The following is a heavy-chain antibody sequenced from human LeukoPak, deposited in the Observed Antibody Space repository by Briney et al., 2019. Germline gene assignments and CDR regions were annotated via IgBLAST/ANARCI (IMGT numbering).Heavy chain of an antibody. Sequence: GGSLRLSCAASGFTFSSYSMNWVRQAPGKGLEWVSSISSSSSYIYYADSVKGRFTISRDNSKNTLYLQMNSLRAEDTAVYYCAKGGTYYYDNSGLYYFDYWGQGALVTVSS. V-gene: IGHV3-21*04. CDR2: ISSSSSYI. D-gene: IGHD3-22*01. CDR1: GFTFSSYS. J-gene: IGHJ4*02. CDR3: AKGGTYYYDNSGLYYFDY.